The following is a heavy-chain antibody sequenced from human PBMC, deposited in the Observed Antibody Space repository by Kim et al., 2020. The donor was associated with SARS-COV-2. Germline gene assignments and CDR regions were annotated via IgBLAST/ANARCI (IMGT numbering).Heavy chain of an antibody. D-gene: IGHD3-16*02. CDR2: ISISSSYT. V-gene: IGHV3-11*05. CDR3: ARVGYDYVWGSYRDYYYYYGLDV. CDR1: GFTFSDYY. Sequence: GGSLRLSCAASGFTFSDYYMSWIRQAPGKGLEWVSYISISSSYTNYADPVKGRFTISRENAKNSLYLQMNSRRAEDTAGYYCARVGYDYVWGSYRDYYYYYGLDVWGQGTTVTVSS. J-gene: IGHJ6*02.